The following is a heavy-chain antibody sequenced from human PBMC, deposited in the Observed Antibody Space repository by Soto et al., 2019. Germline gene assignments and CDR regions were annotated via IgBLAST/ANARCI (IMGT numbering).Heavy chain of an antibody. D-gene: IGHD2-2*01. J-gene: IGHJ6*03. CDR3: ARDSQYPLLDYYYYYMDV. Sequence: EVQLVESGGGLVKPGGSLRLSCAASGFTFSSYSMNWVRQAPGKGLEWVSSISSSSSYIYYADSVKGRFTISRDNAKNSLYLQMNSLRAEDTAVYYCARDSQYPLLDYYYYYMDVWGKGTTVTVSS. CDR1: GFTFSSYS. V-gene: IGHV3-21*01. CDR2: ISSSSSYI.